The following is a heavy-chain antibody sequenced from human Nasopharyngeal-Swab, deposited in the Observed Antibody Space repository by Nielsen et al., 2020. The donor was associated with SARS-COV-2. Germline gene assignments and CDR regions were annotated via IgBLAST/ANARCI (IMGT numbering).Heavy chain of an antibody. CDR2: ISYDGSKK. D-gene: IGHD6-13*01. CDR3: ARDQGSSWYTYYYYGMDV. V-gene: IGHV3-30-3*01. Sequence: GESLKISCAASGFTFSSYAMPWVRQAPGKGLEWVAVISYDGSKKYYADSVKGRFTISRDNSKNTLYLQMNSLRAEDTAVYYCARDQGSSWYTYYYYGMDVWGQGTTVTVSS. CDR1: GFTFSSYA. J-gene: IGHJ6*02.